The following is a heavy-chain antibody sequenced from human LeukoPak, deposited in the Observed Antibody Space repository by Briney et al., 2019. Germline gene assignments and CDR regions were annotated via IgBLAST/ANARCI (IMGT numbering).Heavy chain of an antibody. J-gene: IGHJ3*02. V-gene: IGHV3-23*01. Sequence: GGSLRLSCAASGFTFSSYAMRLVRQAPGKGLEWVSAISGSGDSTYYADSVKGRFTISRDNSKNTLYLQMNSLRAEDTAVYYCAKRSSVGAFDIWGQGTMVTVSS. CDR1: GFTFSSYA. CDR2: ISGSGDST. D-gene: IGHD3-22*01. CDR3: AKRSSVGAFDI.